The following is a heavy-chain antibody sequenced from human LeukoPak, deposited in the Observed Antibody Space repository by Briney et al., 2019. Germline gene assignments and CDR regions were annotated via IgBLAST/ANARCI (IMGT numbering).Heavy chain of an antibody. CDR1: GGSISSYY. D-gene: IGHD6-6*01. J-gene: IGHJ4*02. V-gene: IGHV4-4*07. CDR3: ARDRGWGAARTAFDY. Sequence: SETLTLTCTVSGGSISSYYWSWIRQPPGKGLEWIWRIYTSGSTNYNPSLKSRVTMSVDTSKNQFSLKLSSVTAADTAVYYCARDRGWGAARTAFDYWGQGTLVTVSS. CDR2: IYTSGST.